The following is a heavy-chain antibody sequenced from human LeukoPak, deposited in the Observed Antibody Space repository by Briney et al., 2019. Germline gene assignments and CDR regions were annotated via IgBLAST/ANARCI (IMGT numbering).Heavy chain of an antibody. J-gene: IGHJ4*02. Sequence: GGSLRLSCAASGFTFDDYGMSWARQAPGEGLGCVSGINWNGGSTGYADSVKGRFTISRDNAKNSLYLQMNSLRAEDTALYYCARTFWGYDYWGQGTLVTVSS. CDR2: INWNGGST. CDR1: GFTFDDYG. V-gene: IGHV3-20*04. CDR3: ARTFWGYDY. D-gene: IGHD7-27*01.